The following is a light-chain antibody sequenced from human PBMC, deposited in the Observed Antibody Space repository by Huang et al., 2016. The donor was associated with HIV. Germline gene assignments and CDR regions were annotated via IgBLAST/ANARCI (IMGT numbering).Light chain of an antibody. Sequence: EVVLTQSPGILSLSAGERASLSCRASRNLTNSQLAWYQQKVGQPPRLLVFGASTRGSGVPGRFTASVSGTDFTLSISGLERDDFATYYCQQYDTFSFGQGTRLE. J-gene: IGKJ2*01. CDR3: QQYDTFS. V-gene: IGKV3-20*01. CDR1: RNLTNSQ. CDR2: GAS.